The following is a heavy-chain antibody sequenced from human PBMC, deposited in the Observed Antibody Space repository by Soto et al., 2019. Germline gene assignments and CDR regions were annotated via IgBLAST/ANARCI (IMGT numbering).Heavy chain of an antibody. V-gene: IGHV1-69*13. CDR3: ATRSGYYDSSGYYYLDY. J-gene: IGHJ4*02. CDR1: GGTFSSYA. CDR2: IIPIFGTA. D-gene: IGHD3-22*01. Sequence: SVKVSCKASGGTFSSYAISWVRQAPGQGLEWMGGIIPIFGTANYAQKFQGGVTITADESTSTAYMELSSLRSEDTAVYYCATRSGYYDSSGYYYLDYWGQGTLVTVSS.